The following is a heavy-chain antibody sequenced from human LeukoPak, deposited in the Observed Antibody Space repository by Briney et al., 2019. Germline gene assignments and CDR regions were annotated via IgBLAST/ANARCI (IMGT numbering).Heavy chain of an antibody. Sequence: GGSLRLSCAASGFSFRRYAMNWVRQAPGRGLEWVAVISGPGPSTVYADSVKGRFTISRDNSKNTLFLQLDSLRVEDTAIYYCAKEEMPHTFDLWGQGTMVTVSS. V-gene: IGHV3-23*01. D-gene: IGHD5-24*01. CDR1: GFSFRRYA. CDR3: AKEEMPHTFDL. J-gene: IGHJ3*01. CDR2: ISGPGPST.